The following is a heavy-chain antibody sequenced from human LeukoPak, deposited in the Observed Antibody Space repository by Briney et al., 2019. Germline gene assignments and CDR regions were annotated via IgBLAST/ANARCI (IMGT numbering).Heavy chain of an antibody. D-gene: IGHD3-16*01. Sequence: PSETLSLPCTVSGDSISTYYWSWIRQPPGKGLEWIGYIHYSGSTNYNPSLRSRVTISVDTSKNQFSLKLSSATAADTAVYFCARRAINSVMFEYWGQGTLVTVSS. J-gene: IGHJ4*02. CDR3: ARRAINSVMFEY. CDR1: GDSISTYY. V-gene: IGHV4-59*08. CDR2: IHYSGST.